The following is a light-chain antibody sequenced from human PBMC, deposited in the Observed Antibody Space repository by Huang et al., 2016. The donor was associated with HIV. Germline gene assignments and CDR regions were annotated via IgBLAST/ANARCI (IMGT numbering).Light chain of an antibody. Sequence: EIVLTQSPATLSLSPGERATLSCRASQSVRNYLAWYQQKPGQAPRLLLYDTSIRATGVPGRVSGSGCGTDFTLTISGLEPEDFAVYYCQQRSNLPLTFGGGTKVEIK. CDR2: DTS. V-gene: IGKV3-11*01. J-gene: IGKJ4*01. CDR3: QQRSNLPLT. CDR1: QSVRNY.